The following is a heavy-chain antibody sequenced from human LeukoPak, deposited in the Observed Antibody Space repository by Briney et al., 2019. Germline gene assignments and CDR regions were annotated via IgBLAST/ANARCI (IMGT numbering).Heavy chain of an antibody. D-gene: IGHD4-11*01. CDR3: ARVRYSNDFDY. CDR1: GFTFSSYS. J-gene: IGHJ4*02. V-gene: IGHV3-21*01. CDR2: ISSSSSYI. Sequence: KPGGSLRLSCAASGFTFSSYSMNWVRQAPGKGLEWVSSISSSSSYIYYADSVKGRFTISRDNAKNSLYLQLNSLRAADTSVYYCARVRYSNDFDYWGQGNLVTVSS.